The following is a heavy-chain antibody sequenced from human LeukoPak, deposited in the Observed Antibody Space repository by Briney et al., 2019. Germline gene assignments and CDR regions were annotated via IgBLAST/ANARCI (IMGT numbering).Heavy chain of an antibody. D-gene: IGHD4-17*01. J-gene: IGHJ4*02. CDR3: ARVDYGDYRFDY. Sequence: SETLSLTCTVSGGSISSGGYYWSWIRQHPGKGLEWIGYIYYSGSTYYNPSLKSRVTISVDTPKNQFSLKLSSVTAADTAVYYCARVDYGDYRFDYWGQGTLVTVSS. CDR1: GGSISSGGYY. CDR2: IYYSGST. V-gene: IGHV4-31*03.